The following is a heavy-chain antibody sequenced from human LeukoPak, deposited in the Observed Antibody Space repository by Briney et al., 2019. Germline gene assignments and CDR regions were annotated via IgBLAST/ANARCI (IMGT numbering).Heavy chain of an antibody. CDR3: HDTRRGGDDY. D-gene: IGHD2-21*01. J-gene: IGHJ4*02. CDR2: INHSGST. CDR1: GAAFSGSY. Sequence: SETLSVTCAVYGAAFSGSYWSWVRQPPGKGLEWIGEINHSGSTNYNPSLKSRVTISVDTSKNQFSLKLSSVTAADTAVYYCHDTRRGGDDYWGQGTLVTVSS. V-gene: IGHV4-34*01.